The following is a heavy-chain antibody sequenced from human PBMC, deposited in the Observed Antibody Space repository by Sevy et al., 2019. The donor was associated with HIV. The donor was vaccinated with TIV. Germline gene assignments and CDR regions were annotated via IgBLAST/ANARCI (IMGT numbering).Heavy chain of an antibody. Sequence: SETLSLTCTVSGGSISSGGYYWSWIRQHPGKGLEWIGYIYYSGSTYYNPSLKSRVTISVDTSKNQFSLKLGSVTAAETAVYYCARETLPMVRGVLPPYFDYWGQGTLVTVSS. J-gene: IGHJ4*02. CDR2: IYYSGST. CDR3: ARETLPMVRGVLPPYFDY. D-gene: IGHD3-10*01. V-gene: IGHV4-31*03. CDR1: GGSISSGGYY.